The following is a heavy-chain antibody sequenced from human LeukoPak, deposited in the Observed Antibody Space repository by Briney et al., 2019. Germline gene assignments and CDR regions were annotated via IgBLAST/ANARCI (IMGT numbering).Heavy chain of an antibody. CDR1: GGSISGDH. J-gene: IGHJ3*02. V-gene: IGHV4-59*08. CDR3: ARRNDFGI. Sequence: SETLSLTCTVSGGSISGDHWNWIRQPPGKGLEWIGYIYSSGNTNYNPSLKSRVTISVDMSKNQFSLKLSSVTAADTAAYYCARRNDFGIWGQGTMVTVSS. CDR2: IYSSGNT.